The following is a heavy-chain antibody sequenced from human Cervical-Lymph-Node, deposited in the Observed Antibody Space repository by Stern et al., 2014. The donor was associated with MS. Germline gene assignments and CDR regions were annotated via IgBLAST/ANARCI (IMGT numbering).Heavy chain of an antibody. D-gene: IGHD3-22*01. J-gene: IGHJ3*02. CDR3: ARGPYYYDPSDAFDI. V-gene: IGHV1-46*01. CDR1: GYTFTSYY. Sequence: QVQLVQSGAEVKKPGASVKVSCKASGYTFTSYYMHWVRQAPGQGLEWIGIINPSGGSTSYAQKFQGRVTMTRDTSTSTVYMELSSLRSEDTAVYYCARGPYYYDPSDAFDIWGQGTMVTVSS. CDR2: INPSGGST.